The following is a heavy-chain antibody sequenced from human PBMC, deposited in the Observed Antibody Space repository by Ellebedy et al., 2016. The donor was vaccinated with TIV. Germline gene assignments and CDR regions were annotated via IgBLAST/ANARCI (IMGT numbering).Heavy chain of an antibody. CDR2: MNPNSGNT. CDR3: ARDGEPAYYYDSSGYYQLDY. D-gene: IGHD3-22*01. CDR1: GYTFTSYD. J-gene: IGHJ4*02. V-gene: IGHV1-8*01. Sequence: ASVKVSXXASGYTFTSYDINWVRQATGQGLEWMGWMNPNSGNTGYAQKFQGRVTMTRNTSISTAYMELSSLRSEDTAVYYCARDGEPAYYYDSSGYYQLDYWGQGTLVTVSS.